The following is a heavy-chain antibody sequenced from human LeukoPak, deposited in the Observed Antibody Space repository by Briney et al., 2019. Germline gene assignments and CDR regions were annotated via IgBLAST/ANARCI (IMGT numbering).Heavy chain of an antibody. CDR3: ARGSEWFGELLGWFDP. CDR1: GYTFTSYD. D-gene: IGHD3-10*01. Sequence: GASVKVSCKASGYTFTSYDINWVRQATGQGLEWMGWMNPNSGNTGYAQKFQGRVTMTRNTSISTAYMELSSLRSEDTAVYYCARGSEWFGELLGWFDPWGQGTLVTVSS. CDR2: MNPNSGNT. V-gene: IGHV1-8*01. J-gene: IGHJ5*02.